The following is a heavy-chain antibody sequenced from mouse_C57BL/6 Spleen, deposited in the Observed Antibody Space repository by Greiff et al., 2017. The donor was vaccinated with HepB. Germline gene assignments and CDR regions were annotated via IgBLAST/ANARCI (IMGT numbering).Heavy chain of an antibody. Sequence: EVQVVESGGDLVKPGGTLKLSCAASGFTFSSYGMSWVRQTPDKRLEWVATISSGGSYTYYPDSVQGRFTISRDNANNTLYLQMSSLKSEDTAMYYCARHEGYDYVYFDYWGQGTTLTVSS. D-gene: IGHD2-4*01. V-gene: IGHV5-6*01. CDR3: ARHEGYDYVYFDY. J-gene: IGHJ2*01. CDR2: ISSGGSYT. CDR1: GFTFSSYG.